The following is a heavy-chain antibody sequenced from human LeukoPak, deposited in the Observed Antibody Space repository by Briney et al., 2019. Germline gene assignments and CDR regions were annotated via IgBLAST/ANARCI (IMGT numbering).Heavy chain of an antibody. CDR1: GYTFTGYY. V-gene: IGHV1-2*02. CDR3: ARGLQYHDY. J-gene: IGHJ4*02. Sequence: ASVKVSCKASGYTFTGYYIHWVRQAPGQGLEWMGWINPNINGTNYAQKFQGRVTITADKSTSTAYMELSSLRSEDTAVYYCARGLQYHDYWGQGTLVTVSS. CDR2: INPNINGT. D-gene: IGHD4-11*01.